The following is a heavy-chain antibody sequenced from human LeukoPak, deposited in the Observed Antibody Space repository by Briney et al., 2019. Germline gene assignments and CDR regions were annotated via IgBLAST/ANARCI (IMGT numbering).Heavy chain of an antibody. V-gene: IGHV4-59*01. J-gene: IGHJ5*02. CDR2: ISYSGTT. CDR1: GGSISSYY. Sequence: TSETLSLTCTVSGGSISSYYCSWIRQPPGKGLEWIGYISYSGTTNYNPSLKSRVTMSVDTSMNQFSLKLSSVTAADTAVYYCARGDGDILTGYRGGNWFDPWGQGTLVTVSS. CDR3: ARGDGDILTGYRGGNWFDP. D-gene: IGHD3-9*01.